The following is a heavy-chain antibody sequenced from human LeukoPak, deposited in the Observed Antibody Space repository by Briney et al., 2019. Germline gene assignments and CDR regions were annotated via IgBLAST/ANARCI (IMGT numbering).Heavy chain of an antibody. J-gene: IGHJ4*02. CDR2: ISSSSSYI. V-gene: IGHV3-21*01. Sequence: GGSLRLSCAASGFTFSSYSMNWVRQAPGKGLECVSSISSSSSYIYYADSVKGRFTISRDNAKNSLYLQMNSLRAEDTAVYYCARDRGHSYPSPVDYWGQGTLVTVSS. CDR3: ARDRGHSYPSPVDY. CDR1: GFTFSSYS. D-gene: IGHD5-18*01.